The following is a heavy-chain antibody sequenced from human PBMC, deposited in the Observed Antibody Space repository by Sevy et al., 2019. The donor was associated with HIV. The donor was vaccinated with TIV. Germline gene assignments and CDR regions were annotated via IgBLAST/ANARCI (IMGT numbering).Heavy chain of an antibody. CDR1: GFTFGDYA. CDR2: IRSKAYGGTT. V-gene: IGHV3-49*03. J-gene: IGHJ3*02. Sequence: GGSLRLSCTASGFTFGDYAMSWFRQAPGKGLEWVGFIRSKAYGGTTEYAASVKGRFTNSRDDSKSIAYLQMNSLKTEDTGVYYCTRVGLKYYYDSSGYYYSDDAFDIWGQGTMVTVSS. CDR3: TRVGLKYYYDSSGYYYSDDAFDI. D-gene: IGHD3-22*01.